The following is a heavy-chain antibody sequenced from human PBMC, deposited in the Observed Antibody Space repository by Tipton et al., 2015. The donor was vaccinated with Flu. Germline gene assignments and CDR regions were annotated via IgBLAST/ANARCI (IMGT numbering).Heavy chain of an antibody. CDR1: GGSINNYY. CDR3: ASLTGGTGYPYYYYYRDV. Sequence: TLSLTCSVSGGSINNYYWTWIRQPPGKGLEWIGHISYSGSTNYNPSLKSQITISVDTPKNQFSLKMTSVTAADTAVYYCASLTGGTGYPYYYYYRDVWGKVTTVTVSS. CDR2: ISYSGST. V-gene: IGHV4-59*08. D-gene: IGHD3/OR15-3a*01. J-gene: IGHJ6*03.